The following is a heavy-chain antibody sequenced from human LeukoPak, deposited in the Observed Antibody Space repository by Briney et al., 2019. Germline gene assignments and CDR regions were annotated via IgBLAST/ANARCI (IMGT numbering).Heavy chain of an antibody. V-gene: IGHV4-39*01. J-gene: IGHJ6*03. Sequence: SETLSLTCTVSGGSISSSSYYWGWIRQPPGKGLEWIGSIYYSGSTYYNPSLKSRVTISVDTSKNQSSLKLSSVTAADTAVYYCARRVGSYYYYMDVWGKGTTVTVSS. CDR3: ARRVGSYYYYMDV. D-gene: IGHD3-10*01. CDR2: IYYSGST. CDR1: GGSISSSSYY.